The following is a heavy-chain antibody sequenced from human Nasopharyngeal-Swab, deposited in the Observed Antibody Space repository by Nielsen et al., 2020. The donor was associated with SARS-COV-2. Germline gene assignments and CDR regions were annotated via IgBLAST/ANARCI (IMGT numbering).Heavy chain of an antibody. V-gene: IGHV4-34*01. CDR3: ARGSLGSFSTVTRIYGMDV. D-gene: IGHD4-17*01. CDR2: INHSGST. CDR1: GGSFSGYY. Sequence: SETLSLTCAVYGGSFSGYYWSWIRQRPGKGLEWNGEINHSGSTNYNPSLKSRVTISVDTSKNQFSLKLSSVTAADTAVYYCARGSLGSFSTVTRIYGMDVWGQGTTVTVSS. J-gene: IGHJ6*02.